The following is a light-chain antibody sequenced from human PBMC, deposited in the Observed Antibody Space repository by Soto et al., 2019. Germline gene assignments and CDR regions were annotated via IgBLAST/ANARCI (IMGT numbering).Light chain of an antibody. CDR2: DVS. CDR3: GSYTSSSTLYV. CDR1: SSDVGGSKY. J-gene: IGLJ1*01. Sequence: QSALTQPASVSGSPGQSITISCTGTSSDVGGSKYVSWYQQHPGKDPKLMIYDVSNRPSGVSNRFSGSKSGNTASLTISGLQAEDEADYYCGSYTSSSTLYVFGTGTKLTVL. V-gene: IGLV2-14*01.